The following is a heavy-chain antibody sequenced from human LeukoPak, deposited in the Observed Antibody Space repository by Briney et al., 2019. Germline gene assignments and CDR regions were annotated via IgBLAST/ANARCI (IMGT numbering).Heavy chain of an antibody. Sequence: PSETLSLTCTVSSGSINSYYWSWIRQSPGKGLEWIGYIYYTGNIRYNPSLKSRVTISVDTSKNQFSLKVKSVTAADTAVYYCASSSGSGRSDYWGQGTPVTVSS. D-gene: IGHD3-10*01. V-gene: IGHV4-59*01. J-gene: IGHJ4*02. CDR1: SGSINSYY. CDR3: ASSSGSGRSDY. CDR2: IYYTGNI.